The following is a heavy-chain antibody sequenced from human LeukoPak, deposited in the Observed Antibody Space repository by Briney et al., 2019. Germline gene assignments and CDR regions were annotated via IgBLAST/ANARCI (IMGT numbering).Heavy chain of an antibody. D-gene: IGHD4-11*01. CDR2: INWNGGST. V-gene: IGHV3-20*04. CDR3: ARAWADYSNYENYMDV. Sequence: GSLRLSCAASGFTFDDYGMSLVRQAPGKGLEWVSGINWNGGSTGYADSVKGRFTISRDNAKNSLYLQMNSLRAEDTALYYCARAWADYSNYENYMDVWGKGTTVTVSS. J-gene: IGHJ6*03. CDR1: GFTFDDYG.